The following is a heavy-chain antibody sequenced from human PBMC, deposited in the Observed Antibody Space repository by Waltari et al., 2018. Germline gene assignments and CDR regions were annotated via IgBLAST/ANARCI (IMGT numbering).Heavy chain of an antibody. CDR2: IIPIFGTA. CDR1: GGTFSSYA. V-gene: IGHV1-69*01. Sequence: QVQLVQSGAEVKKPGSSVKVSCTASGGTFSSYAISWVRRAPGQGLEWMGGIIPIFGTANYAQKFQGRVTITADESTSTAYMELSSLRSEDTAVYYCASSVVTLAPSYFDYWGQGTLVTVSS. J-gene: IGHJ4*02. CDR3: ASSVVTLAPSYFDY. D-gene: IGHD2-21*02.